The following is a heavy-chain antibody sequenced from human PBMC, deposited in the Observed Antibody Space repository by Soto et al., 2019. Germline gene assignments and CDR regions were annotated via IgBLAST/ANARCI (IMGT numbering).Heavy chain of an antibody. CDR1: GGTFSSYA. Sequence: ASVKVSCKASGGTFSSYAISWVRQAPGQGLEWMGGIIPIFGTANYAQKFQGRVTITADESTSTAYMELSSLRSEDTAVYYCARDCNHYDYSNYVGLGKYYFDYWGQGTLVTVSS. D-gene: IGHD4-4*01. V-gene: IGHV1-69*13. CDR2: IIPIFGTA. J-gene: IGHJ4*02. CDR3: ARDCNHYDYSNYVGLGKYYFDY.